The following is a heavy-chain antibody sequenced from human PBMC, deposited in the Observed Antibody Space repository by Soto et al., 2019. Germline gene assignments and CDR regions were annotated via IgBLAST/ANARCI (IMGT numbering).Heavy chain of an antibody. CDR2: ISSSSSYT. CDR1: GFTFSDYY. CDR3: ARDDQERLMWYSSGWYPDY. J-gene: IGHJ4*02. V-gene: IGHV3-11*06. D-gene: IGHD6-19*01. Sequence: QVQLVESGGGLVKPGGSLRLSCAASGFTFSDYYMSWIRQAPGKGLEWVSYISSSSSYTNYADSVKGRFTISRDNAKNSLYLQMNSLRAEDTAVYYCARDDQERLMWYSSGWYPDYWGQGTLVTVSS.